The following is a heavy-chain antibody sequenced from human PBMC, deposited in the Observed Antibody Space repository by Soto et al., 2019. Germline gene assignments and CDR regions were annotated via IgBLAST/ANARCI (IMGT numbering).Heavy chain of an antibody. CDR1: GFSFISSGVG. J-gene: IGHJ6*02. V-gene: IGHV2-5*02. Sequence: QITLKESGPTLVKPTQTLTLTCTFSGFSFISSGVGVGWIRQPPGRALEWLALIYWDEDKRYSPSLKGRLTIPKDTSTNEVVLTMTNVDPEDTGTYYCAHKGGRGAGMDVWGQGTTVTVS. CDR2: IYWDEDK. D-gene: IGHD2-15*01. CDR3: AHKGGRGAGMDV.